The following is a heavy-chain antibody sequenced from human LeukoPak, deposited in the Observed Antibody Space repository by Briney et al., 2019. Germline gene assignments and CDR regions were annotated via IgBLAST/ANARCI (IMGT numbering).Heavy chain of an antibody. J-gene: IGHJ6*02. Sequence: SETLSLTCAVSGGSISSGGYSWSWIRQPPGKGLEWIGYIYYSGSTNYNPSLKSRVTISVDTSKNQFSLKLSSVTAADTAVYYCAATFPLGYCSGGSCPGDYYYGMDVWGQGTTVTVSS. D-gene: IGHD2-15*01. V-gene: IGHV4-61*08. CDR2: IYYSGST. CDR3: AATFPLGYCSGGSCPGDYYYGMDV. CDR1: GGSISSGGYS.